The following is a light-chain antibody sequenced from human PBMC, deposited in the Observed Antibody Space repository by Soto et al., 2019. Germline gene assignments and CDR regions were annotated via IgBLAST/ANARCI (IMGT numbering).Light chain of an antibody. Sequence: EIVMTQSPATLSVSPGARATLSCRASQSVSGNFAWYQQKPGQAPRLLIYGASTRATGIPARFSGSGSGTEFTLTISSLQSEDFAVYYCQQYNNWPPFTFGPGTKVDIK. V-gene: IGKV3-15*01. J-gene: IGKJ3*01. CDR1: QSVSGN. CDR3: QQYNNWPPFT. CDR2: GAS.